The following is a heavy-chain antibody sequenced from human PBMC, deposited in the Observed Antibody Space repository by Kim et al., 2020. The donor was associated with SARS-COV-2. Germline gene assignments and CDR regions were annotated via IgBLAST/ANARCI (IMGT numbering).Heavy chain of an antibody. V-gene: IGHV2-70*01. CDR1: GFSLTTSGLC. CDR2: INWDDDK. Sequence: SGPTLVKATETLTLTCTFSGFSLTTSGLCVSWIRQPPGKALEWLALINWDDDKNYSTSLKTRLTISKDTSKNQVVLTMTNMDPVDTATYYCARIPTYYGSGRGYYFDYWGQGTLVTVSS. CDR3: ARIPTYYGSGRGYYFDY. D-gene: IGHD3-10*01. J-gene: IGHJ4*02.